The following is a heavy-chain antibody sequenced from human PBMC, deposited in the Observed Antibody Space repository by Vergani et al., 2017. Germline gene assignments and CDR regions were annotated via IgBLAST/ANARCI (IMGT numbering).Heavy chain of an antibody. CDR2: ISYDGSNK. V-gene: IGHV3-30-3*02. J-gene: IGHJ4*02. CDR1: GFTFSSYA. CDR3: AKSAIVVVPAAMRIDY. D-gene: IGHD2-2*01. Sequence: QVQLVESGGGVVQPGRSLRLSCAASGFTFSSYAMHWVRQAPGKGLEWVAVISYDGSNKYYADSVKGRFTISRDNSKNTLYLQMNSLRAEDTAVYYCAKSAIVVVPAAMRIDYWGQGTLVTVSS.